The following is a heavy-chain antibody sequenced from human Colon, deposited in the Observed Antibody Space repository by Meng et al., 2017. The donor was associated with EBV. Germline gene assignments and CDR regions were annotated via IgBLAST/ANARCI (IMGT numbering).Heavy chain of an antibody. CDR1: VYTFTSYA. J-gene: IGHJ4*02. D-gene: IGHD5-24*01. CDR2: IDPKTGNP. V-gene: IGHV7-4-1*02. CDR3: ARDSPIDGYSLLDY. Sequence: VRLVTSGMELKQPGASGNVSCRSSVYTFTSYAINWVRQATGQGPDWMGWIDPKTGNPTYAQGFTGRFVFSLDTSVSTEYLQINSLRADDTAVYYCARDSPIDGYSLLDYWGQGTLVTVSS.